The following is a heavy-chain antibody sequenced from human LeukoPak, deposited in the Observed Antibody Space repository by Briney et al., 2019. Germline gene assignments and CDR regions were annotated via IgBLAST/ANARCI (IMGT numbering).Heavy chain of an antibody. CDR1: GGSLSGHY. Sequence: SEALSLTCTVGGGSLSGHYWGWIRQPPGKGLELVGHIYYTGPTFYNPSLNSRVTITLDTSRNQFSLRLTSVIAADTAVYYCARFSWGCSTASCYLTNWGQGALVTVSS. D-gene: IGHD2-2*01. J-gene: IGHJ4*02. CDR2: IYYTGPT. V-gene: IGHV4-59*11. CDR3: ARFSWGCSTASCYLTN.